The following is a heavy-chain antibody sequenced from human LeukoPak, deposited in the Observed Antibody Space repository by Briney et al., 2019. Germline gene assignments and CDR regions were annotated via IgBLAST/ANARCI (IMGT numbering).Heavy chain of an antibody. Sequence: GGSLRLSCAASGFTFSSDAMRWVRQAPGKGLEWVSAISSSGGSTYYADSVRGRFIISRDNSKNTLYLQMNSLRAEDTAVYYCARENVQLISYYYYYMDVWGKGTTVTVSS. CDR1: GFTFSSDA. CDR3: ARENVQLISYYYYYMDV. J-gene: IGHJ6*03. D-gene: IGHD1-1*01. CDR2: ISSSGGST. V-gene: IGHV3-23*01.